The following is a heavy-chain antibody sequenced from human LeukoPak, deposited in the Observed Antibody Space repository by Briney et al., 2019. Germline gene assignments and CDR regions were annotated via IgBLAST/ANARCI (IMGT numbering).Heavy chain of an antibody. D-gene: IGHD3-3*01. V-gene: IGHV4-4*07. CDR2: IYTSGST. CDR3: ARVSQSSYDSWSGSPSHDASDI. Sequence: PSETLSLTGTGSGGSISSYYWGWLRQPAGKGLEGIGRIYTSGSTNYNPSLKSRVTMSVDTSKNQFSMKLSSVTAADTAVSYCARVSQSSYDSWSGSPSHDASDICGQGTMVTASS. J-gene: IGHJ3*02. CDR1: GGSISSYY.